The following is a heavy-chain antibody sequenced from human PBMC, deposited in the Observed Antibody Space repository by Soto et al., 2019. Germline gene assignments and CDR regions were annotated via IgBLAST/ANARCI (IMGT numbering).Heavy chain of an antibody. Sequence: QVQLVQSGGEVKKPGASVKVSCKTSGYTFTTYGISWVRQAPGQGLEWVGWISAYSGKTHYAQKFQGKVTMTTDTSTNTAYLELRSLRSDDTAVYYCARHPYVGDHQYWGQGTLVTVSS. D-gene: IGHD3-16*01. CDR1: GYTFTTYG. J-gene: IGHJ4*02. V-gene: IGHV1-18*01. CDR3: ARHPYVGDHQY. CDR2: ISAYSGKT.